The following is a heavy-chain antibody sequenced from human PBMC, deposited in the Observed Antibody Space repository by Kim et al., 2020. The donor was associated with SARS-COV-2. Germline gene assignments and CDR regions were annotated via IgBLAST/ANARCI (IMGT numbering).Heavy chain of an antibody. CDR2: ISKSGTGR. CDR1: GFTFSSYE. CDR3: AREMATTPDAFDI. Sequence: GGSLRLSCAVSGFTFSSYEMNWVRQAPGKGLEWVSYISKSGTGRQYADSVKGRFTISRDNAKNSLYLQMNSLRAEDTAFYYCAREMATTPDAFDIWGQGTLVTVSS. J-gene: IGHJ3*02. D-gene: IGHD1-1*01. V-gene: IGHV3-48*03.